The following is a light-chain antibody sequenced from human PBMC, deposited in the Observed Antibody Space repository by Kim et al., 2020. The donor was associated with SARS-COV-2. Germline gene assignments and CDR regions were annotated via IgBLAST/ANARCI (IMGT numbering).Light chain of an antibody. CDR3: LQRWRWPLT. V-gene: IGKV3-11*01. CDR1: QGVVTD. Sequence: EILLTQSPVTLSLSPGERAALSCRASQGVVTDLAWYQQKPGQPPRLLIYDTSNRASGIPARFSGSGSGTDFTLTISSLEPEDVAIYYCLQRWRWPLTFGGGTKVDIK. CDR2: DTS. J-gene: IGKJ4*01.